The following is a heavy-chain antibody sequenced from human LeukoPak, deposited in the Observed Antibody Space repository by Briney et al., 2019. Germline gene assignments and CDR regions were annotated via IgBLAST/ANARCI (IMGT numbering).Heavy chain of an antibody. CDR1: GGTFSSYA. CDR3: AREGYCSGGSCYPGYYYYMDV. J-gene: IGHJ6*03. CDR2: IIPMFGTA. Sequence: GASVKVSCKASGGTFSSYAISWVRQAPGQGLEWMGGIIPMFGTANYAQKFQGRVTITADESTSTAYMELSSLRSEDTAVYYCAREGYCSGGSCYPGYYYYMDVWGKGTTVTVSS. D-gene: IGHD2-15*01. V-gene: IGHV1-69*13.